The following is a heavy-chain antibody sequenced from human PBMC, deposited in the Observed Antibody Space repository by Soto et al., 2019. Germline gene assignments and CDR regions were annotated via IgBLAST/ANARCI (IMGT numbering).Heavy chain of an antibody. CDR1: GYTFTSYG. V-gene: IGHV1-18*01. D-gene: IGHD3-10*01. Sequence: QVQLVQSGAEVKKPGASVKVSCKASGYTFTSYGISWVRQAPGQGLEWMGWISAYNGNTNYAQKLQGRVTMTTDTSTGTADMEPRSLRSDDTAVYYCARGSLWFGALLYPSSGMDVWGQGTTVTVSS. CDR2: ISAYNGNT. CDR3: ARGSLWFGALLYPSSGMDV. J-gene: IGHJ6*02.